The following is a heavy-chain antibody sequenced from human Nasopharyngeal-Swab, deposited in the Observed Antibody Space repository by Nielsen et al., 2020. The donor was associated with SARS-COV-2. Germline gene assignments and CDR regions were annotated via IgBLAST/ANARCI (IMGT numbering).Heavy chain of an antibody. D-gene: IGHD2-15*01. J-gene: IGHJ4*02. Sequence: WVRQAPGQGLEWMGGIIPIFGTANYAQKFQGRVTITADKSTSTAYMELSGLRSEDTAVYYCARGGGCSGGSCYYDYWGQGTLVTVSS. CDR2: IIPIFGTA. CDR3: ARGGGCSGGSCYYDY. V-gene: IGHV1-69*06.